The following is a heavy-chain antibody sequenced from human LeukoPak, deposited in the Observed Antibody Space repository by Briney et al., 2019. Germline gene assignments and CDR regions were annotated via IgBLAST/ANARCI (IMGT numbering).Heavy chain of an antibody. V-gene: IGHV4-59*01. Sequence: SETLSLTCSVSGDSIISYYWNWLRQSPGKGLGWIGNIHHFGRTEYNSSLRSRVTMFLDSSKNQFSLKLTSVTPMDTAVYYCARGLWTQPGLVPFNYWGQGILVTVSS. D-gene: IGHD5-18*01. CDR1: GDSIISYY. CDR2: IHHFGRT. J-gene: IGHJ4*02. CDR3: ARGLWTQPGLVPFNY.